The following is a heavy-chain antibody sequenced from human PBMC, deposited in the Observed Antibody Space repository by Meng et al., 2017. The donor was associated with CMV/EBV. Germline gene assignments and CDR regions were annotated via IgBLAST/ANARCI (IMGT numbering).Heavy chain of an antibody. CDR1: GYSISSGYY. D-gene: IGHD3-3*01. Sequence: SETLSLTCTVSGYSISSGYYWSWIRQPPGKGLEWIGYIYYSGSTNYNPSLKSRVTISVDTSKNQFSLKLSSVTAADTAVYYCARDRDDFWSGRYFDYWGQGTLVTVSS. CDR3: ARDRDDFWSGRYFDY. J-gene: IGHJ4*02. CDR2: IYYSGST. V-gene: IGHV4-61*01.